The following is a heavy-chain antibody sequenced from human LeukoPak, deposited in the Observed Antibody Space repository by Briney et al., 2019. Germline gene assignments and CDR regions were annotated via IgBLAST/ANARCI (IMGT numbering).Heavy chain of an antibody. J-gene: IGHJ4*02. V-gene: IGHV4-59*01. CDR3: ATGGVGVDY. CDR1: GGSISSYY. CDR2: IYYSGST. D-gene: IGHD3-16*01. Sequence: SETLSLTCTVSGGSISSYYWSWIRQPPGKGLEWIGYIYYSGSTNYNPSLKSRVTISVDTSKNQFSLKLSSVTAADTAVYYCATGGVGVDYWGQGTLVTVSS.